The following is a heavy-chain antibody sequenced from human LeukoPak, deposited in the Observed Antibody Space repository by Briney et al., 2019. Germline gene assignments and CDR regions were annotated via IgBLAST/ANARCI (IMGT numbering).Heavy chain of an antibody. CDR2: IYPGDSDT. CDR3: ARSDCSSTSCYLRGPNWFDP. Sequence: GESLKISCKGSGYSFTSYWIGWVRQMPGEGLEWMGIIYPGDSDTRYSPSFQGQVTISADKSISTAYLQWSSLKASDTAMYYCARSDCSSTSCYLRGPNWFDPWGQGTLVTVSS. CDR1: GYSFTSYW. D-gene: IGHD2-2*01. V-gene: IGHV5-51*01. J-gene: IGHJ5*02.